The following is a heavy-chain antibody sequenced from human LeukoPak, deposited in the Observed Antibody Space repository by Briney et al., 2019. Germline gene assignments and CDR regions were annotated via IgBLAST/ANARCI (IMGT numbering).Heavy chain of an antibody. J-gene: IGHJ6*02. D-gene: IGHD2-15*01. CDR2: IIPILGIA. Sequence: ASVKVSCKASGGTFSSYAISWVRQAPGQGLEWMGRIIPILGIANYAQKFQGRVTITADKSTRTAYMELSSLRSEDTAVYYCAREPLPQDSGSYSHYYYGMDVWGQGTTVTVSS. CDR3: AREPLPQDSGSYSHYYYGMDV. CDR1: GGTFSSYA. V-gene: IGHV1-69*04.